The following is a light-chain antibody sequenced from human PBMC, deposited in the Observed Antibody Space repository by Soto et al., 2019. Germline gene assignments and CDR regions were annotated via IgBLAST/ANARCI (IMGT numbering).Light chain of an antibody. V-gene: IGKV3-20*01. CDR3: QQYSRSPQKMYT. CDR2: AAS. J-gene: IGKJ2*01. Sequence: EIVLTQSPGTLSLSPGERATLSCRASQSVSSIYLAWYQQKPGQAPRLVIYAASSRATGIPDRFSGSGSGTDFTLTISRVEPEDFAVYYCQQYSRSPQKMYTFGQGTKLGIK. CDR1: QSVSSIY.